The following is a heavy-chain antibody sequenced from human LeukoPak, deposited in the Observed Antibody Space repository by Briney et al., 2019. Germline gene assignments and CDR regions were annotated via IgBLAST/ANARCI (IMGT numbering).Heavy chain of an antibody. V-gene: IGHV4-59*01. D-gene: IGHD6-13*01. Sequence: PSETLSLTCTVSGGSITNYYWSWIRQPPGKGLEWIGYISYSGSTNYNPSLKSRVTISVDTSKNQFSLKLSSVTAADTAVYYCATAPGAAAGIHWFDPWGQGTLVTVSS. CDR2: ISYSGST. J-gene: IGHJ5*02. CDR3: ATAPGAAAGIHWFDP. CDR1: GGSITNYY.